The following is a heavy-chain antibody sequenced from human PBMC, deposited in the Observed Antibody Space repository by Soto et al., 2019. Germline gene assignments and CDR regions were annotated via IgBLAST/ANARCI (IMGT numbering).Heavy chain of an antibody. CDR1: GGTVSSYA. Sequence: QVQLVQSGAEVKKPGSWVKVSCKASGGTVSSYAISWVRQAPGQGLEWMGGIIPIFGTANYAQKFQGRVTITADESTSTAYMELSSLRSEDTAVYYCARDSHDKYSSSWYGDYWGQGTLVTVSS. CDR2: IIPIFGTA. D-gene: IGHD6-13*01. CDR3: ARDSHDKYSSSWYGDY. J-gene: IGHJ4*02. V-gene: IGHV1-69*01.